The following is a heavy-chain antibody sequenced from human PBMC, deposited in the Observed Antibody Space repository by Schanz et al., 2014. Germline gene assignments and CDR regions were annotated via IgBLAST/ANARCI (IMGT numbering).Heavy chain of an antibody. CDR2: ILYDGSKT. CDR1: GFSFSTYA. D-gene: IGHD5-18*01. CDR3: AREEGYGYGPGAFDI. V-gene: IGHV3-30*04. J-gene: IGHJ3*02. Sequence: VHLMESGGGVVQPGRSLRLSCAASGFSFSTYAMHWVRQAPGKGLEWVAVILYDGSKTYYADSVKGRFTISRDNSKNTLSLQMNSLRAEDTAVYYCAREEGYGYGPGAFDIWGQGTMVTVSS.